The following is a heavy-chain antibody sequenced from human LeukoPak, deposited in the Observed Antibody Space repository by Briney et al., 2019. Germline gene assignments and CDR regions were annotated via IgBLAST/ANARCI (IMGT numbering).Heavy chain of an antibody. CDR3: ASVGQLVYRW. CDR1: GFTFSSYA. D-gene: IGHD2-2*02. Sequence: GGSLRLSCAASGFTFSSYAMHWVRQAPGKGLEWVAVISYDGSNKYYADSVKGRFTISRDNSKNTLYLQMDSLRAEDTAVYYCASVGQLVYRWGGQGTLVTVSS. CDR2: ISYDGSNK. J-gene: IGHJ4*02. V-gene: IGHV3-30-3*01.